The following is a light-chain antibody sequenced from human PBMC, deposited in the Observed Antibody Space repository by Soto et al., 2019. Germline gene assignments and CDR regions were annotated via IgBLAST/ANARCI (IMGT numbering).Light chain of an antibody. J-gene: IGKJ2*01. CDR2: AAS. V-gene: IGKV3-20*01. Sequence: EIVLTQSPGTLSLSPGERATFSCRASQSVSSNYLAWYQQKPGQAPRLLIYAASSRATGIPDRFSGSGSGTDFTLTISRLEPEDFAVYYCQLYGSSPYTFGQGTKLEIK. CDR1: QSVSSNY. CDR3: QLYGSSPYT.